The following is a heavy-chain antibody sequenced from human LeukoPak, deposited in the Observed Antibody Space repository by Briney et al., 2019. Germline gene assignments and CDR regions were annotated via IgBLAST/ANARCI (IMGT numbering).Heavy chain of an antibody. CDR2: ISSSSSYI. J-gene: IGHJ4*02. Sequence: GGSLRLSCAASGFTFSSYSMNWVRQAPGKGLEWVSSISSSSSYIYYADSVKGRFTISRDNSKNTLYLQMNSLRAEDTAVYFCAKDFAIVATINFGYWGQGTLVTVSS. V-gene: IGHV3-21*04. CDR3: AKDFAIVATINFGY. CDR1: GFTFSSYS. D-gene: IGHD5-12*01.